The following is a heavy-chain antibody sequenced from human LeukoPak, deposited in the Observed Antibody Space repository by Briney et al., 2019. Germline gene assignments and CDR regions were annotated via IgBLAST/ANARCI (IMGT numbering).Heavy chain of an antibody. J-gene: IGHJ4*02. CDR3: VRLLRAAMAFDY. V-gene: IGHV4-39*01. D-gene: IGHD5-18*01. CDR1: GGSISSSSYY. CDR2: IYYSGST. Sequence: SETLSLTCTVSGGSISSSSYYWGWIRQPPGKGLEWIGSIYYSGSTYYNPSLKSRVTISVDTSKNQFSLKLSSVTAADPAVYYCVRLLRAAMAFDYWGQGTLVTVSS.